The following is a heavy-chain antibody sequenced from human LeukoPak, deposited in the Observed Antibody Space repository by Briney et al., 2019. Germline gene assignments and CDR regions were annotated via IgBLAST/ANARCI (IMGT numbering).Heavy chain of an antibody. V-gene: IGHV1-2*02. CDR1: GYTFTGYY. D-gene: IGHD1-26*01. CDR3: AREDYSGSLYVDY. Sequence: ASVKVSCKASGYTFTGYYMHWVRQAPGQGLEWMGWINPNSGGTNYAQKFQGRVTMTRDTSISTAYMELSRLRSDDTAVYYCAREDYSGSLYVDYWGQGTLVTVSS. J-gene: IGHJ4*02. CDR2: INPNSGGT.